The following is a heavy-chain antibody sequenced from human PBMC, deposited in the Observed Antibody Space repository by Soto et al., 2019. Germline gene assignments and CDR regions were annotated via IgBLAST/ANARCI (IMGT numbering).Heavy chain of an antibody. CDR3: ARGRYGDY. J-gene: IGHJ4*02. CDR1: GYIFTTYG. V-gene: IGHV1-18*01. CDR2: ISAHNGNT. Sequence: QVHLVQSGAEVKKPGASVKVSCKGSGYIFTTYGITWVRQAPGQGLEWMGWISAHNGNTNYAQKLQGRVTVTRDTSTSTAYMELRNLRSDDTAVYYCARGRYGDYWGXGALVTVSS. D-gene: IGHD1-1*01.